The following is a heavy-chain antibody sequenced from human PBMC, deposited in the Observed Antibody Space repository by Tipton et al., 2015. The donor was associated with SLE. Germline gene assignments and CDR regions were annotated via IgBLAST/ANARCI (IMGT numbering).Heavy chain of an antibody. J-gene: IGHJ6*03. Sequence: SLRLSCAASGFTFSGSAMHWVRQASGKGLEWVGRIRSKANSYATAYAASVKGRFTISRDDSKNTAYLQMNSLKTEDTAVYYCTTHYDFWRDRGHTGYYYYMDVWGKGTTVTVSS. CDR1: GFTFSGSA. V-gene: IGHV3-73*01. CDR2: IRSKANSYAT. CDR3: TTHYDFWRDRGHTGYYYYMDV. D-gene: IGHD3-3*01.